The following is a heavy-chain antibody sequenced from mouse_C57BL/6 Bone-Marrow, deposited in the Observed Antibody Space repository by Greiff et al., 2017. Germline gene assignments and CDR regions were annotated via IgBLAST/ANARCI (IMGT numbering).Heavy chain of an antibody. CDR1: GFNIKDDY. Sequence: EVQLQQSGAELVRPGASVKLSCTASGFNIKDDYMHWVQQRPEQGLEWIGWIDPENGDTEYASKFQGEATITADTSTNTAYLQLSSLTSEDTAVYYWTTLFYYYDEEFDYWGQGTLVTVSA. CDR3: TTLFYYYDEEFDY. CDR2: IDPENGDT. V-gene: IGHV14-4*01. J-gene: IGHJ3*01. D-gene: IGHD1-1*01.